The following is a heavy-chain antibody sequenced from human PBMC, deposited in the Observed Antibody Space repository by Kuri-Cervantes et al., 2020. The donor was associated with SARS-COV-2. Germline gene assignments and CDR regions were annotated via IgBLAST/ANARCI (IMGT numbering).Heavy chain of an antibody. CDR3: ARGPAITIFGVLRGRENWFDP. CDR1: GYTFTGYY. J-gene: IGHJ5*02. Sequence: ASVKVSCKASGYTFTGYYVHWIRQAPGEGLEWMGWINPKSGGTNYAQKFQGWVTMTRETSISTAYMELSRLRSDDTAVYYCARGPAITIFGVLRGRENWFDPWGQETLVTVSS. D-gene: IGHD3-3*01. V-gene: IGHV1-2*04. CDR2: INPKSGGT.